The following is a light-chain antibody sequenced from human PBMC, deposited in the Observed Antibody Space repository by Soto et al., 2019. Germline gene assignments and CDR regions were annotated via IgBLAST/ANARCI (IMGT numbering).Light chain of an antibody. CDR2: DAS. CDR3: QQRSNWPLT. Sequence: EIVLTQSPTTLSLSPGERATVSCRASQSVSNYLAWYQQKHGQPPRLLIYDASTRATGIPARFSGSGSGTDVTLTISSLEPEDFAVYYCQQRSNWPLTFGGGTRVEIK. V-gene: IGKV3-11*01. CDR1: QSVSNY. J-gene: IGKJ4*01.